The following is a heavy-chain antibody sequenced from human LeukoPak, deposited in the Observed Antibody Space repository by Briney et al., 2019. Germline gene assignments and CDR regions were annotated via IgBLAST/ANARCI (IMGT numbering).Heavy chain of an antibody. CDR2: ISSSSSYI. J-gene: IGHJ4*02. CDR3: ARSLMTMIVVAYYFDY. Sequence: GGSLRLSCAASGFTFSSYSMNWVCQAPGKGLEWVSSISSSSSYIYYADSVKGRFTISRDNAKNSLYLQMNSLRAEDTAVYYCARSLMTMIVVAYYFDYWGQGTLVTVSS. CDR1: GFTFSSYS. V-gene: IGHV3-21*01. D-gene: IGHD3-22*01.